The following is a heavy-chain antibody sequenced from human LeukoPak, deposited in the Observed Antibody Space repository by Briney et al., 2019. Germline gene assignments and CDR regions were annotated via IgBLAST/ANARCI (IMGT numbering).Heavy chain of an antibody. CDR2: ISWNSGSI. CDR3: AKAGYYYDSSGYYLDY. Sequence: PGGSLRLSCAASGFTFDDYAMHWVRQAPGKGLEWVSGISWNSGSIVYADSVKGRFTISRDNAKNSLYLQMNSLRAEDMALYYCAKAGYYYDSSGYYLDYWGQGTLVTVSS. D-gene: IGHD3-22*01. V-gene: IGHV3-9*03. J-gene: IGHJ4*02. CDR1: GFTFDDYA.